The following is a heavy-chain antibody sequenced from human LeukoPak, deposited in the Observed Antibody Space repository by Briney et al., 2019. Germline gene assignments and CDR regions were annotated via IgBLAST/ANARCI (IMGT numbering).Heavy chain of an antibody. CDR1: GGSFSGYY. D-gene: IGHD2-21*02. Sequence: SETLSLTCAVYGGSFSGYYWSWIRQPPGKGLEWIGEINHSGSTNYNPSLKSRVTISVDTSKNQFSLKLSSVTAADTAVYYCARERVWRYCGGDSCGWFDPWGQGTPVTVSS. CDR2: INHSGST. J-gene: IGHJ5*02. V-gene: IGHV4-34*01. CDR3: ARERVWRYCGGDSCGWFDP.